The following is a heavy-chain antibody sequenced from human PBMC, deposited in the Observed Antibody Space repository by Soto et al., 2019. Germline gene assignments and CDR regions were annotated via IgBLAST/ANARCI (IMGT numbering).Heavy chain of an antibody. CDR3: AYSPGWYRHDL. CDR2: MLHSGTT. D-gene: IGHD6-19*01. V-gene: IGHV4-4*02. Sequence: QVQLQESGPGLVKPSGTLSLTCAVSGDSISSPKWWTWVRQPPGKGLEWIGDMLHSGTTNYNPSLKSRVTISVDKSKNQFSLNLYSVTAADTAVYYSAYSPGWYRHDLWGPGTLVIVSS. J-gene: IGHJ3*01. CDR1: GDSISSPKW.